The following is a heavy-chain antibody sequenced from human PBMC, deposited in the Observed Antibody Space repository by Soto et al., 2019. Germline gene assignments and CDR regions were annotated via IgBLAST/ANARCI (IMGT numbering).Heavy chain of an antibody. Sequence: PGGSLRLPCAASGFTYSSYEMNRVRQAPGKGLEWVSYISRSGGTIYSADSVNGRITIPRDNAKNSLYLQMNSLRVGDTAVYYCARGWDCSSTTCYTHNSFGPWGQGMLVTVAS. D-gene: IGHD2-2*02. V-gene: IGHV3-48*03. CDR2: ISRSGGTI. J-gene: IGHJ5*02. CDR1: GFTYSSYE. CDR3: ARGWDCSSTTCYTHNSFGP.